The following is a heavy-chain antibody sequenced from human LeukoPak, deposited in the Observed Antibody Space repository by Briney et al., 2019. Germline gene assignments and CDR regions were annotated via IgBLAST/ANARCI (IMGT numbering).Heavy chain of an antibody. CDR2: INAGNGNT. J-gene: IGHJ5*02. CDR3: ARDQQSSSLGGNWFDP. Sequence: ASVKVSCKASGYTFTSYAMHWVRQAPGQRLEWMGWINAGNGNTKYSQKFQGRVTITRDTSASTAYMELSSLRSEDTAVYYCARDQQSSSLGGNWFDPWGQGTLVTVSS. V-gene: IGHV1-3*01. D-gene: IGHD6-13*01. CDR1: GYTFTSYA.